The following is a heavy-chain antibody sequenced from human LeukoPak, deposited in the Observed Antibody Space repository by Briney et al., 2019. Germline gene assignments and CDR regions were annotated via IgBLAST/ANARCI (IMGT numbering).Heavy chain of an antibody. CDR3: AREDYGDYLLDWFDP. CDR2: ISSSGST. J-gene: IGHJ5*02. V-gene: IGHV4-61*02. Sequence: PSETLSLTCTVSGDSISSGDYYWRWIRQPAGKGLEWIGRISSSGSTNYNPSLKSRVTMSVDTSKNQFSLKLSSVTAADTAVYYCAREDYGDYLLDWFDPWGQGILVTVSS. CDR1: GDSISSGDYY. D-gene: IGHD4-17*01.